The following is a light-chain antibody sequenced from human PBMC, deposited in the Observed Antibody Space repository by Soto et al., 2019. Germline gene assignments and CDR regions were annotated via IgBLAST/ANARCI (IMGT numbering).Light chain of an antibody. V-gene: IGKV1-9*01. CDR2: AAS. CDR3: QQSYSIPFT. CDR1: QGISSY. Sequence: IQLTQSPSFLSASVGDRVTITCRASQGISSYLAWYQQKPGKAPKLLIYAASTLQSGVPSRFSGGGSGTEFTLTISSLQPEDFATYYCQQSYSIPFTFXPGTKVDIK. J-gene: IGKJ3*01.